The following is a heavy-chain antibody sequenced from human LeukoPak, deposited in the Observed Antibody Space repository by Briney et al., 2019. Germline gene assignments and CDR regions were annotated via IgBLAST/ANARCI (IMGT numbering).Heavy chain of an antibody. CDR2: ISYDGSSK. Sequence: GRSLRLSCAASGFTFSSDGMHWVRQAPGKGLEWVAVISYDGSSKYYADSVRGRFTISRDNSKNTLYLQMNGLRGEDTAVYYCAKDRSSTWSLDFWGQGTLVTVSS. J-gene: IGHJ4*02. V-gene: IGHV3-30*18. CDR1: GFTFSSDG. CDR3: AKDRSSTWSLDF. D-gene: IGHD6-13*01.